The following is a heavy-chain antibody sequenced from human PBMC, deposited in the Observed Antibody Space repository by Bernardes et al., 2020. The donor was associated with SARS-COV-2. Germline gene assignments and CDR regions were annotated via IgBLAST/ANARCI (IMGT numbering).Heavy chain of an antibody. CDR1: GFTFSSYD. V-gene: IGHV3-13*01. J-gene: IGHJ2*01. CDR3: ARGPHCTGGVCYRNWYFDL. Sequence: GGSLRLSCAASGFTFSSYDMHWVRQATGKGLEWVSAIGTAGDTYYPGSVKGRFTISRENAKNSLYLQMNSLRAGDTAVYYCARGPHCTGGVCYRNWYFDLWGRGTLVTVSS. D-gene: IGHD2-8*02. CDR2: IGTAGDT.